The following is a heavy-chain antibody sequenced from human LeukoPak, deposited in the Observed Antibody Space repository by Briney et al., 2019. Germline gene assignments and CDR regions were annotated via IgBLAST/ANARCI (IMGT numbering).Heavy chain of an antibody. CDR2: IYYNGNT. V-gene: IGHV4-59*08. CDR3: ARAYYYDSNAPYYFDY. Sequence: PSETLSLTRTVSGGSISSYCWSWIRQPPGKGLEWIGYIYYNGNTNYNPSLKSRVTISVDTSKNQFSLKLSSVTAADTALYYCARAYYYDSNAPYYFDYWGQGTLVTASS. J-gene: IGHJ4*02. CDR1: GGSISSYC. D-gene: IGHD3-22*01.